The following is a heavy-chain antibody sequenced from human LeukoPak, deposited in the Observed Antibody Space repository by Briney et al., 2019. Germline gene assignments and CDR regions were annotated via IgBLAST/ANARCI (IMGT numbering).Heavy chain of an antibody. J-gene: IGHJ4*02. D-gene: IGHD3-9*01. CDR3: ARCSHYDILTGLFDY. V-gene: IGHV1-69*04. CDR1: GGTFSSYA. Sequence: SVNVSFKASGGTFSSYAISRVRQAPGQGLEWMGMIIPILGIANYAQKFQGRVTITADKSTSTAYMELSSLRSEDTAVYYCARCSHYDILTGLFDYWGQGTLVTVSS. CDR2: IIPILGIA.